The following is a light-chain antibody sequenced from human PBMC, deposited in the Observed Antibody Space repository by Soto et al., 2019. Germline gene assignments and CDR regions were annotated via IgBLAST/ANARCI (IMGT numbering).Light chain of an antibody. Sequence: QSVLTQPPSASGTPGQRVTISCSGSSSNIGSQPVNWFQQLPGTAPKLLIYNDGQRPSGVPDRFSGSRSGSSASLAISGLQSEDEADFYCAAWDDSLNAYVFGTGTKLTVL. CDR2: NDG. CDR3: AAWDDSLNAYV. CDR1: SSNIGSQP. V-gene: IGLV1-44*01. J-gene: IGLJ1*01.